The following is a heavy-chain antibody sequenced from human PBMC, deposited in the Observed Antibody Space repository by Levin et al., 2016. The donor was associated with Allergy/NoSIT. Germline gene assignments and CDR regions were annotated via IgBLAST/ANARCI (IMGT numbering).Heavy chain of an antibody. Sequence: GGSLRLSCKGSGYSFSSYWIGWVRRMPGKGLEWLGIIYPGDSDTIYSPSFQGQVTISADKSITTAYLQWSSLKASDTAMYYCARRHCPEGSCYSKRGAAFDIWGQGTMVTVSS. J-gene: IGHJ3*02. CDR1: GYSFSSYW. CDR3: ARRHCPEGSCYSKRGAAFDI. D-gene: IGHD2-15*01. V-gene: IGHV5-51*01. CDR2: IYPGDSDT.